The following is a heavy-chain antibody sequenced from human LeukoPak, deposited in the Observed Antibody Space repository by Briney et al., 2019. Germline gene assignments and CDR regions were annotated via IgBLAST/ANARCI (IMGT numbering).Heavy chain of an antibody. D-gene: IGHD1-26*01. J-gene: IGHJ6*02. CDR2: IIPILGIA. CDR3: ARGVGSYREYYGMDV. Sequence: WASVKVSCKASGGTFSSYAISWVRQAPGQGLDWMRRIIPILGIANYAQKFQGRVTITADKSTSTAYMELSSLRSEDTAVYYCARGVGSYREYYGMDVWGQGTTVTVSS. CDR1: GGTFSSYA. V-gene: IGHV1-69*04.